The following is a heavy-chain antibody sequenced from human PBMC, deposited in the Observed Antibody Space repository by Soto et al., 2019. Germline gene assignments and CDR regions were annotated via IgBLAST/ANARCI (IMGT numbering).Heavy chain of an antibody. CDR3: ARLASLGHPYYFGMDV. CDR1: GFTFSYYY. Sequence: PGGSLRLSWVASGFTFSYYYMTWIRQAPGKGLEWVSYISSNGVSMYYGDSVKGRFTISRDDAENSLHLQMNSLRAEDTAVYYCARLASLGHPYYFGMDVWGQGTMVTVSS. V-gene: IGHV3-11*01. J-gene: IGHJ6*02. CDR2: ISSNGVSM.